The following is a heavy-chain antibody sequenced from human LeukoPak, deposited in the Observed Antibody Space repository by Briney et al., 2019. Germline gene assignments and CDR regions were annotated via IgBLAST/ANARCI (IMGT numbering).Heavy chain of an antibody. Sequence: PGESLKISCQGSGYSFSDYWIGWVRQMPGKGLEWMGIIYPGDSDTRYSPSFQGQVTISADKSISTAYLQWSSLKASDTAMYYCVRTDYGTNSGRYFVYWGQGTLATVSS. J-gene: IGHJ4*02. D-gene: IGHD4-23*01. CDR3: VRTDYGTNSGRYFVY. V-gene: IGHV5-51*01. CDR1: GYSFSDYW. CDR2: IYPGDSDT.